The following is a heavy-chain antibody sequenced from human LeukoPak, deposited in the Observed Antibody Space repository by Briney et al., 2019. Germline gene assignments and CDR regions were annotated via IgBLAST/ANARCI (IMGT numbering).Heavy chain of an antibody. V-gene: IGHV4-34*01. CDR1: GGSFSGYY. D-gene: IGHD5-24*01. J-gene: IGHJ6*02. CDR2: INHSGST. Sequence: SETLSLTCAVYGGSFSGYYWSWIRQPPGKGLEWIGEINHSGSTYYNPSLRSRVTISVDTSKNQFSLKLSSVIAADTAVYYCASHVEMATNYYYYGMDVWGQGTTVTVSS. CDR3: ASHVEMATNYYYYGMDV.